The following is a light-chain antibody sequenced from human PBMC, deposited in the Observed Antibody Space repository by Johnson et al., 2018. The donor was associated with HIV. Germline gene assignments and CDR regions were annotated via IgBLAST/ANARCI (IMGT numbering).Light chain of an antibody. J-gene: IGLJ1*01. Sequence: QSVLTQPPSVSAAPGQRVTISCSGSSSNIGNNYVSWYQQVPGTAPKLLIYENNTRPSGIPDRFSGSRSGTSATLDLTGLHTGDEADYYCGAWDSSLSAYVFATETKVTVL. CDR3: GAWDSSLSAYV. CDR2: ENN. CDR1: SSNIGNNY. V-gene: IGLV1-51*02.